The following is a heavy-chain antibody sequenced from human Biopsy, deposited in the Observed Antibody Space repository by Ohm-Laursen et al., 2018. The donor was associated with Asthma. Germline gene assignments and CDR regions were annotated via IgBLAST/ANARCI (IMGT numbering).Heavy chain of an antibody. V-gene: IGHV3-53*01. Sequence: SLRLSCAASGFSVSNNYMSWVRQAPGKGLEWFSVIYSGGTTYYADSVKGRFTISRDSSKNTLYLQMDSLRAEDTAVYYRARGDSSGWSHYYFDYWGQGTLVTVSS. CDR1: GFSVSNNY. CDR3: ARGDSSGWSHYYFDY. J-gene: IGHJ4*02. CDR2: IYSGGTT. D-gene: IGHD6-19*01.